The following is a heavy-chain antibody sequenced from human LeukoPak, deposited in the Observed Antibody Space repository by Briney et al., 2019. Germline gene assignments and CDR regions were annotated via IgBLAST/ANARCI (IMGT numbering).Heavy chain of an antibody. Sequence: GGSLRLSCAASGFTFSSYAMHWVRQAPGKGLEWVAVISYDGSNKYYADSVKGRFTISRDNSKNTLYLQMNSLRAEDMAVYYCARAGYDFWSGHYYYYGMDVWGQGTTVTVSS. CDR1: GFTFSSYA. J-gene: IGHJ6*02. CDR3: ARAGYDFWSGHYYYYGMDV. D-gene: IGHD3-3*01. V-gene: IGHV3-30-3*01. CDR2: ISYDGSNK.